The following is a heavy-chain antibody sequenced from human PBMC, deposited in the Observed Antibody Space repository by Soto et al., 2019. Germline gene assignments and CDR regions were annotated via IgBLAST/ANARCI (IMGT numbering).Heavy chain of an antibody. J-gene: IGHJ4*02. CDR2: IYYSGST. CDR3: ARELKYFDY. CDR1: GGSIGTDY. Sequence: SETLSLTCSVSGGSIGTDYWSWIRQPPGKGQQWIGYIYYSGSTKYNPSLKRSVTISIATSKTQFSLKLNSVTAAATAIAYCARELKYFDYWGQGILVTVSS. V-gene: IGHV4-59*01.